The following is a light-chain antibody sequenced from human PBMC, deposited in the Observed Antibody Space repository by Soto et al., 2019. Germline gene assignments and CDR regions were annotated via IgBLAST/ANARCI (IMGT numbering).Light chain of an antibody. Sequence: EIVLTQSPVTLSVSPGERVTLSCRASQRLSSNLAWYQQRPGQAPRLLIYGASIRATDIPARFIGSGSGTEFTLTISSLQSEDFAVYYCQQYINWPRTFGQGTKVEIK. CDR3: QQYINWPRT. J-gene: IGKJ1*01. V-gene: IGKV3-15*01. CDR1: QRLSSN. CDR2: GAS.